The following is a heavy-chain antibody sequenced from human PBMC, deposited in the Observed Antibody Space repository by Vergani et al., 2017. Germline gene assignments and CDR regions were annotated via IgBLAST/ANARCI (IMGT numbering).Heavy chain of an antibody. CDR2: ISSSGSTI. V-gene: IGHV3-48*03. CDR1: GFTFSSYE. Sequence: EVQLVESGGGLVQPGGSLRLSCAASGFTFSSYEMNWVRQAPGKGLEWVSYISSSGSTIYYADSVKGRFTISRDNAKNSLYLQMNSLRAEDTAVYYCANLLLTSGMDVWGQGTTVTVSS. J-gene: IGHJ6*02. D-gene: IGHD4/OR15-4a*01. CDR3: ANLLLTSGMDV.